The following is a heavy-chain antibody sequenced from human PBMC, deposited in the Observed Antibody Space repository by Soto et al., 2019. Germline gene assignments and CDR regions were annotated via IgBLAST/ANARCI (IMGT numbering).Heavy chain of an antibody. V-gene: IGHV4-34*01. Sequence: QVQLQQWGAGLLKPSETLSLTCAVYGGSFSGYYWSWIRQPPGKGLEWIGEINHSGSTNYNPSLQSRVTISVDTSKNQCSLKLSSVTAADTAVYYCARGIKSPGYSSGWGWFDPWGQGTLVTVSS. CDR3: ARGIKSPGYSSGWGWFDP. J-gene: IGHJ5*02. CDR2: INHSGST. D-gene: IGHD6-19*01. CDR1: GGSFSGYY.